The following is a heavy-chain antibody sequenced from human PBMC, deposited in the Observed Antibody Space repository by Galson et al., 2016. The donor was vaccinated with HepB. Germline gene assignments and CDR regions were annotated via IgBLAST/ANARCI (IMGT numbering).Heavy chain of an antibody. D-gene: IGHD5-24*01. CDR3: ARDGDAYNFDY. CDR2: IIPSGGDT. Sequence: SLRLSCAASGFTFSSFAMSWVRQTPGKGLEWVASIIPSGGDTHYAESVKGRFTISRDNAKNTLYLQMNSLRAEDTAVYYCARDGDAYNFDYWGQGTLVTVSS. CDR1: GFTFSSFA. J-gene: IGHJ4*02. V-gene: IGHV3-23*01.